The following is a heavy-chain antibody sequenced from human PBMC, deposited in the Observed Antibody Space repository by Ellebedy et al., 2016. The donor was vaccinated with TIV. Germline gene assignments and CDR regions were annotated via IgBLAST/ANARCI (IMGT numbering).Heavy chain of an antibody. CDR3: ARDRHCVGGRCYSV. CDR1: GFTVNNNY. Sequence: PGGSLRLSCAASGFTVNNNYMRWFRQAPGKGLEWVSLIYSGGDRYYADSVKGRFTISRDNSNNTVYLQMNSLRVEGTAVYYCARDRHCVGGRCYSVWGQGTLVTVSS. D-gene: IGHD2-15*01. CDR2: IYSGGDR. J-gene: IGHJ4*02. V-gene: IGHV3-53*01.